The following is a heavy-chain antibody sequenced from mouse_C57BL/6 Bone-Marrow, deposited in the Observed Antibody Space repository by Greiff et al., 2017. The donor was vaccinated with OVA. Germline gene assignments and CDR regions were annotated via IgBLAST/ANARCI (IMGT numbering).Heavy chain of an antibody. D-gene: IGHD1-1*01. CDR2: IYPRSGNT. J-gene: IGHJ1*03. Sequence: VQLQQSGAELARPGASVKLSCKASGYTFTSYGISWVKQRTGQGLEWIGEIYPRSGNTYYNEKFKGKATLTADTSSSTAYMELRSLTSDDSAVYCCASGSMYWYFDVVCTVTTGTVAS. V-gene: IGHV1-81*01. CDR1: GYTFTSYG. CDR3: ASGSMYWYFDV.